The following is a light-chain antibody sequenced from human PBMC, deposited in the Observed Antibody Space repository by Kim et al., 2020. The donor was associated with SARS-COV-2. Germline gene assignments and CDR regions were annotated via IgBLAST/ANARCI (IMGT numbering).Light chain of an antibody. J-gene: IGLJ2*01. V-gene: IGLV3-21*04. CDR1: SIGSKG. Sequence: PGKTARDSCGGNSIGSKGVPWYQQKSGQAPVLVIYYDSDRPSGIPERFSGSNSGNTATLTIIRVEAGDEADYYCQVWDSSSDHRVVFGGGTQLTVL. CDR2: YDS. CDR3: QVWDSSSDHRVV.